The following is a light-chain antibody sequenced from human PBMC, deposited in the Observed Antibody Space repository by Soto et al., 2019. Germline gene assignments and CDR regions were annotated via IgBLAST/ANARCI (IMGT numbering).Light chain of an antibody. V-gene: IGLV1-47*01. CDR3: AAWDDSLSSPV. CDR1: SSNIGSNY. Sequence: QLVLTQPPSASATPGQRVTISCSGSSSNIGSNYVYWYQQLPGTAPKLLICRSDQRPSGVPDRFSGSKSGTSASLAISGLRSEDEADYYCAAWDDSLSSPVFGGGTKLTVL. CDR2: RSD. J-gene: IGLJ2*01.